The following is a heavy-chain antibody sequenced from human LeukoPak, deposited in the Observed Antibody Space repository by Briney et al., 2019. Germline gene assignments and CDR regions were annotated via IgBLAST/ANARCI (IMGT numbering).Heavy chain of an antibody. CDR2: INPNSGGA. Sequence: ASVKVSCKASGGTFSSYAISWVRQAPGQGLEWMGWINPNSGGASSAQKFQGRVTMTRDTSLSTAYMELSRLASDDTAIYYCARLTEEAPRVTAPYFDYWGQGTLVTVSS. D-gene: IGHD2-21*02. J-gene: IGHJ4*02. CDR1: GGTFSSYA. V-gene: IGHV1-2*02. CDR3: ARLTEEAPRVTAPYFDY.